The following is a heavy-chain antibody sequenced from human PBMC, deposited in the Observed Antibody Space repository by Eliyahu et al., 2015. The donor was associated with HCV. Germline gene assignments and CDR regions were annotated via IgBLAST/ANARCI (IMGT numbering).Heavy chain of an antibody. D-gene: IGHD4-17*01. CDR1: GFIFNDYY. V-gene: IGHV3-11*01. J-gene: IGHJ4*02. CDR2: IGGSGSPI. Sequence: QVQLVESGGGLVKPGGSLRLSCVASGFIFNDYYMSWIRQAPGKGLEWVSYIGGSGSPIYYADSVKGRFTISRDNAKKSLFLQMNSLRAEDTAVYYCARRAGDRQLDYWGQGTLVTVSS. CDR3: ARRAGDRQLDY.